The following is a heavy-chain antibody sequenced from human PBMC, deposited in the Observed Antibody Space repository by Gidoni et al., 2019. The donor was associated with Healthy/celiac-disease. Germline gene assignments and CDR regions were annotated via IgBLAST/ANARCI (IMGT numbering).Heavy chain of an antibody. V-gene: IGHV1-8*01. CDR3: ARGDIVLIDWFDP. D-gene: IGHD2-8*01. J-gene: IGHJ5*02. CDR2: MNPNSGNT. CDR1: GYTFTSSD. Sequence: GASVKVSCKASGYTFTSSDINWVRQATGQGLEWMGWMNPNSGNTGYAQKFQGRVTMTRNTSISTAYMELSSLRSEDTAVYYCARGDIVLIDWFDPWGQGTLVTVSS.